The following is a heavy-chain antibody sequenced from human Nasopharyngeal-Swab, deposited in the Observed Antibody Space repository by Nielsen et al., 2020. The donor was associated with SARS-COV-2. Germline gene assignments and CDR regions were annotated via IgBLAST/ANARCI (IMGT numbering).Heavy chain of an antibody. Sequence: GSLRLSCAVYGGSFSGCYWSWIRQPPGKGLEWIGEINHSGSTNYNPSLKSRVTISVDTSKNQFSLKLSSVTAADTAVYYCARGRVPAAIDYWGQGTLVTVSS. V-gene: IGHV4-34*01. J-gene: IGHJ4*02. D-gene: IGHD2-2*01. CDR3: ARGRVPAAIDY. CDR2: INHSGST. CDR1: GGSFSGCY.